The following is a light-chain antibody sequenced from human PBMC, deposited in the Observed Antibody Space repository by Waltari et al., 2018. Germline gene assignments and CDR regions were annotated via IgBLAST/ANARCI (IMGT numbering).Light chain of an antibody. CDR2: YAN. CDR3: QQGNSNPPT. J-gene: IGKJ1*01. Sequence: DIQMSQYPSSLSASVGDRVTITCRASQGISSYLNWYQQKPGKAPKLLIYYANSLASGVPSRFSGSGSGTEFTLTISSLQPEDFATYYCQQGNSNPPTFGQGTKVEIK. CDR1: QGISSY. V-gene: IGKV1-39*01.